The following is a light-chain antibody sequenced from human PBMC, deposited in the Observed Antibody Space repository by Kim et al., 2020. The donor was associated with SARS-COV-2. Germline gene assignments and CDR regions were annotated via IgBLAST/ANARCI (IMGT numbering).Light chain of an antibody. J-gene: IGKJ4*01. Sequence: SQGDRATLTCRASQSLTSNLAWYQQKPGQAPRLLIYGASTRATGIPARFSGSGSATEFTLTINSLQSEYFAVYYCQQYNDWPPLTFGGGTKVDIK. CDR3: QQYNDWPPLT. CDR2: GAS. V-gene: IGKV3-15*01. CDR1: QSLTSN.